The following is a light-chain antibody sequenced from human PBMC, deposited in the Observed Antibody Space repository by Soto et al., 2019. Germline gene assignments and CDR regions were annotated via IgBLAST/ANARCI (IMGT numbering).Light chain of an antibody. J-gene: IGLJ2*01. V-gene: IGLV3-1*01. CDR1: KLGEKY. CDR2: LDS. CDR3: QAWDSNFVI. Sequence: SYELTQPPSVSVSPGQTASITCSGDKLGEKYACWYQQRPGQSPVLVMYLDSRRPSGIPERFSGSNSGDTATLTISGTQPMDEGDYYCQAWDSNFVIFGGGTQLTVL.